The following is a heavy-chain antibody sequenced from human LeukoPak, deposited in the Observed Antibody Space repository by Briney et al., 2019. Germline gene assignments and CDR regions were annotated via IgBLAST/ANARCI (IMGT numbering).Heavy chain of an antibody. D-gene: IGHD3-22*01. V-gene: IGHV1-69*06. Sequence: ASVKVSCKASGGTFSSYAISWVRQAPGQGLEWMGGIIPIFGTANYAQKFQGRVTITADKSTSTAYMELSSLRSEDTAVYYCARGYYDSSGSTSPNWFDPWGQGTLVTVSS. CDR2: IIPIFGTA. CDR1: GGTFSSYA. CDR3: ARGYYDSSGSTSPNWFDP. J-gene: IGHJ5*02.